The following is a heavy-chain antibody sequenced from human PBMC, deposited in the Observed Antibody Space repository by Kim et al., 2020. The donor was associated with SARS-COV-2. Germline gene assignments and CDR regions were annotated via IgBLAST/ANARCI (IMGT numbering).Heavy chain of an antibody. CDR1: GFTFSNYA. D-gene: IGHD6-6*01. V-gene: IGHV3-23*01. J-gene: IGHJ2*01. CDR3: ARKRPGASIRYFDL. CDR2: ISDSGVYT. Sequence: GGSLRLSCTASGFTFSNYAMTWVRQAPGKGHEWVSVISDSGVYTYYGDSVKGRFTISRDNSKNTLYLQMNRLRPEDTALYYCARKRPGASIRYFDLWGRGTLVTVSS.